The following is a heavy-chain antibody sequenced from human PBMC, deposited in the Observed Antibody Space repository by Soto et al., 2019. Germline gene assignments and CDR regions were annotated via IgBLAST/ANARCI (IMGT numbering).Heavy chain of an antibody. V-gene: IGHV4-59*02. J-gene: IGHJ4*02. CDR3: ARVFPSYCGGDCAGFDA. Sequence: QVQLQESGPGLVRPSETLSLTCTVSGRSVNSYYWSWIRQTPGKGPEWIGYIFYSGSTNSNPSLKSRASMSVDMSKTQFSLRLSSLTAADTAVYYCARVFPSYCGGDCAGFDAWGQGILVTVSS. CDR1: GRSVNSYY. CDR2: IFYSGST. D-gene: IGHD2-21*02.